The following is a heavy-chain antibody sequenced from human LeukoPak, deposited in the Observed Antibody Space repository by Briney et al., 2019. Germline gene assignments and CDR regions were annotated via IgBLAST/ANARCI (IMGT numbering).Heavy chain of an antibody. Sequence: ASVKVSCKASGYTFTSYDINWVRQAPGQGLECMGWIIPDTGVAKYAQTFQGRVTMTRDTSISTAYMELSRLRSDDTAVYYCARDMEEAGFNWNYGSGGFYYYYGMDVWGQGTTVTVSS. CDR2: IIPDTGVA. CDR3: ARDMEEAGFNWNYGSGGFYYYYGMDV. CDR1: GYTFTSYD. V-gene: IGHV1-2*02. J-gene: IGHJ6*02. D-gene: IGHD1-7*01.